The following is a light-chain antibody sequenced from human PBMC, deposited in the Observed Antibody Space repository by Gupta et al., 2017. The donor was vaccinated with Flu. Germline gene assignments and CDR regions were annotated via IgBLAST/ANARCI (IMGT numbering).Light chain of an antibody. CDR1: YSDVGAYNY. V-gene: IGLV2-11*01. J-gene: IGLJ2*01. Sequence: QSALTQPRSVSGSPGQSVTISCAGTYSDVGAYNYVSWYQKHPGQAPRLIISDVSKRPSGVPDRFAGSKSGDTAFLNISGLQAEDEAEYYCCSYAGSYTFVLFGGGTKLTVL. CDR2: DVS. CDR3: CSYAGSYTFVL.